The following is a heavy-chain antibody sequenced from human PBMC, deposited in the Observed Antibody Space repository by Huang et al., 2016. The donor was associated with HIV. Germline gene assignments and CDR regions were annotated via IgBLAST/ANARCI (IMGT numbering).Heavy chain of an antibody. Sequence: QLQLQESGPGQVKPSETLSLTCTVSGDFISSTNYYWGWIHQSPGKGLEWVGSVYQSGSTNDNPSLKSRVTVSVDTSRNQFSLRLNSVTAADTAVYYCASQHIGAAATWFWGRGTQVAVSS. J-gene: IGHJ4*02. CDR3: ASQHIGAAATWF. D-gene: IGHD6-13*01. CDR2: VYQSGST. CDR1: GDFISSTNYY. V-gene: IGHV4-39*01.